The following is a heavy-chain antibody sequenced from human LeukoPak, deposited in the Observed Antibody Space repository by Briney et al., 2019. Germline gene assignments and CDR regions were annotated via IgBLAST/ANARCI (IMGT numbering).Heavy chain of an antibody. D-gene: IGHD3-10*01. CDR3: ARGSWFGELLPFDY. CDR2: ISYDGSNE. CDR1: EFTFDSYA. J-gene: IGHJ4*02. Sequence: PGRSLRLSCAASEFTFDSYAMHWVRQAPGKGLEWVAVISYDGSNEYYTDSVRGRFSISRDNSKNTLYLQMNSLSAEDTAVYYCARGSWFGELLPFDYWGQGTLVTVSS. V-gene: IGHV3-30-3*01.